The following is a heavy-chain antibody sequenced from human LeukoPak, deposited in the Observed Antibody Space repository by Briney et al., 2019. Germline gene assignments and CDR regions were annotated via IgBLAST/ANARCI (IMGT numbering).Heavy chain of an antibody. Sequence: SETLSLTCAVSGYSISSGYYWGWIRQPPGKGLEWIGSIYHSGSTYYNPSLKSRDTISVDTSKNQFSLKLSSVTAADTAVYYCASAFTKSTVNGGYWGQGTLVTVSS. CDR1: GYSISSGYY. J-gene: IGHJ4*02. CDR2: IYHSGST. CDR3: ASAFTKSTVNGGY. V-gene: IGHV4-38-2*01. D-gene: IGHD4-17*01.